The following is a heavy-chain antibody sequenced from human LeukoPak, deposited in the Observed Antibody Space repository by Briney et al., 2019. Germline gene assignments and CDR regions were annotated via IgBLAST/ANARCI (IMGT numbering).Heavy chain of an antibody. Sequence: GGSLRLSCAASGFTFSSYWMHWVRQAPGKGLVWVSRINTDGSSTSYADSVKGRFTISRDNAKNTLYLQMNSLRAEDTAVYYCARGETYYDFWSGYYSPEPFDYWGQGTLVTVSS. V-gene: IGHV3-74*01. CDR2: INTDGSST. CDR3: ARGETYYDFWSGYYSPEPFDY. CDR1: GFTFSSYW. J-gene: IGHJ4*02. D-gene: IGHD3-3*01.